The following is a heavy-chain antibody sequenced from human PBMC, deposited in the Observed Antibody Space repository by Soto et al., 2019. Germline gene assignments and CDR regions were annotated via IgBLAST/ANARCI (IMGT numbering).Heavy chain of an antibody. CDR2: IIPVFGTP. CDR3: ARGDATKIVVTTYFALDV. J-gene: IGHJ6*02. CDR1: GGIFSNYG. V-gene: IGHV1-69*13. D-gene: IGHD3-22*01. Sequence: ASVKVSCKASGGIFSNYGISWVRQAPGQGLEWMGGIIPVFGTPHYAQKFQDRVTITADESTSAVYMEVTSLTSEDTAVYYCARGDATKIVVTTYFALDVWGQGTTVTVSS.